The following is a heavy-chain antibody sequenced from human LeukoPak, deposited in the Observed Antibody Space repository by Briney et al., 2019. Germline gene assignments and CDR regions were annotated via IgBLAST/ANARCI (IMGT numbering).Heavy chain of an antibody. CDR2: ISSSSSII. D-gene: IGHD2-15*01. V-gene: IGHV3-48*04. CDR1: GFTFTNYN. Sequence: PGGFLRLSCAASGFTFTNYNMNWVRQAPGKGLEWVSYISSSSSIIYYADSVKGRFTISRDNAKNSLYLQMNSLRAEDTAVYYCARRSSGFSCSDYWGQGTLVTVSS. J-gene: IGHJ4*02. CDR3: ARRSSGFSCSDY.